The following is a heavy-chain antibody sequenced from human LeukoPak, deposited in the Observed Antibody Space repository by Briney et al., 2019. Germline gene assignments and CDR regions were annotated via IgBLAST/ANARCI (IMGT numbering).Heavy chain of an antibody. CDR3: ARYQRITMVRGVSDYYYYGMDV. Sequence: PSETLSLTCTVSGGSITSGDYYWSWIRQPPGKGLEWIGNIYYSGNTYYNPSLKSRVTISVDTSKSQFSLKLSSVTAADTAVYYCARYQRITMVRGVSDYYYYGMDVWGQGTTVTVSS. V-gene: IGHV4-30-4*02. J-gene: IGHJ6*02. CDR2: IYYSGNT. D-gene: IGHD3-10*01. CDR1: GGSITSGDYY.